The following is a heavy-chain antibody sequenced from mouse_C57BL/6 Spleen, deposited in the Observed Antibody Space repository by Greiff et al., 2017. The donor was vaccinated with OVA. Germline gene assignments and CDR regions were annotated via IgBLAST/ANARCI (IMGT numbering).Heavy chain of an antibody. V-gene: IGHV1-72*01. CDR3: ARTGTDYFDY. Sequence: QVQLQQPGAELVKPGASVKLSCKASGYTFTSYWMHWVKQRPGRGLEWIGRIDPYSGGTKYNEKFKSKATLTVDKPSSTAYMQLSSLTSEDSAVYYCARTGTDYFDYWGQGTTLTVSS. D-gene: IGHD4-1*01. CDR1: GYTFTSYW. J-gene: IGHJ2*01. CDR2: IDPYSGGT.